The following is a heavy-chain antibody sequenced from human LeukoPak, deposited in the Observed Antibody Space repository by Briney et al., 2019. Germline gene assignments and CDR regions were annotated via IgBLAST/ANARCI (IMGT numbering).Heavy chain of an antibody. D-gene: IGHD3-22*01. CDR2: ISAYNGNT. J-gene: IGHJ4*02. CDR3: ARDYEPYYYDSSGYYYGY. Sequence: ASVKVSCKASGYTFTSYGISWVRQAPGQGLEWMGWISAYNGNTNYAQKLQGRVTMTTDTSTSTAYMELRSLRSDDTAVYYCARDYEPYYYDSSGYYYGYWGQGTLVTVSS. CDR1: GYTFTSYG. V-gene: IGHV1-18*01.